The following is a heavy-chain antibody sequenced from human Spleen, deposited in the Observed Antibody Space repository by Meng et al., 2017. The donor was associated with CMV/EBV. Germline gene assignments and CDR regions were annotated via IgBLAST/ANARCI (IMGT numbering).Heavy chain of an antibody. V-gene: IGHV3-30*02. D-gene: IGHD2-2*02. CDR1: GFSFSDYD. CDR2: IRNDGSAQ. J-gene: IGHJ4*02. CDR3: ARDVCSSTSCYTFDY. Sequence: SGFSFSDYDMHWVRQAPGKGLQWVSFIRNDGSAQYYADSVKGRFTISRDNSKNTLYLQMNSLRAEDTAVYYCARDVCSSTSCYTFDYWGQGTLVTVS.